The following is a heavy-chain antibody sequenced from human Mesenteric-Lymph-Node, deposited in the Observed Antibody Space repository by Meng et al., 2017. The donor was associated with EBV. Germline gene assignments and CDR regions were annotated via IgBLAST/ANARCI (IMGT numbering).Heavy chain of an antibody. J-gene: IGHJ4*02. D-gene: IGHD4-11*01. CDR2: ISGSGGTT. V-gene: IGHV3-23*01. Sequence: EGGLLESGGGWVQPGGSLGLSCAASGFTFSSYGMSWVRQAPGKGLEWVSGISGSGGTTYYADSVKGRFTVSRDNPGNTLSLQMNNLRVEDTAVYYCANVPYSYWGQGTLVTVSS. CDR1: GFTFSSYG. CDR3: ANVPYSY.